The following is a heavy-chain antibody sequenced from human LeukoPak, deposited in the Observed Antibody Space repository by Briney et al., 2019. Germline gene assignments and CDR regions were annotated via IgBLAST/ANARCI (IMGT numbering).Heavy chain of an antibody. J-gene: IGHJ4*02. CDR3: ARDRYYYDSSGYYYDY. D-gene: IGHD3-22*01. CDR2: IHTSGST. CDR1: GVSISSYY. V-gene: IGHV4-4*07. Sequence: PSETLSLTCTVSGVSISSYYWSWIRQPAGKGLEWIGRIHTSGSTNYTPSLKSRVTMSGDTSKNQFSLKLSSVTAADTAVYYCARDRYYYDSSGYYYDYWGQGTLVTVSS.